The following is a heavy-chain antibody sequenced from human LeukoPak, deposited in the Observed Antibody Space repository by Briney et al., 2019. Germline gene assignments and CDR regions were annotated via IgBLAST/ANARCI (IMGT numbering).Heavy chain of an antibody. CDR3: ARERSMVRGVSWFDP. CDR2: IYYSGSP. Sequence: SETLSLTCTVSGGSISNHYWSWIRQPPGKGLEWIGYIYYSGSPNYNPSLKSRVTISVDTSKNQFSLKLSSVTAADTAVYYRARERSMVRGVSWFDPWGQGTLVTVSS. CDR1: GGSISNHY. D-gene: IGHD3-10*01. V-gene: IGHV4-59*11. J-gene: IGHJ5*02.